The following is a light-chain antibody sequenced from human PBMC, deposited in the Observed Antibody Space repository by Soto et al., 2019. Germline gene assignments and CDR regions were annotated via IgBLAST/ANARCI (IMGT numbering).Light chain of an antibody. V-gene: IGKV1-5*01. CDR2: DAS. CDR3: QQYNNYWT. J-gene: IGKJ1*01. Sequence: DIQMTQSPSTLSASVGDRVTITCRASQSISSWLAWYQQKPGKAPKLLIYDASSLESGVPSRFSGCGSATEFTLPISSLPPDDFATYYCQQYNNYWTFGQGTRVEIK. CDR1: QSISSW.